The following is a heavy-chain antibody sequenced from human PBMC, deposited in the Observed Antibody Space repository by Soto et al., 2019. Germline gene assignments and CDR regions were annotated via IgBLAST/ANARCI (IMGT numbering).Heavy chain of an antibody. CDR1: GDSVSSGNSL. J-gene: IGHJ4*02. CDR2: IYHTGNT. CDR3: ARRGGKRGFDY. Sequence: QVQLQESGPGLLKPSQTLSLTCAVSGDSVSSGNSLWSWIRQHPGEGLEWIGYIYHTGNTYYNPSLKSRVTISLDTSKNQFSLKLRSVTAADTAVYYCARRGGKRGFDYWGQGTLVTVSS. V-gene: IGHV4-31*11. D-gene: IGHD3-16*01.